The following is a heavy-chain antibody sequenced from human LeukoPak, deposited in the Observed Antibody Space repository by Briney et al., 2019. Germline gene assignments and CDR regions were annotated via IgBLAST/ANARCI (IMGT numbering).Heavy chain of an antibody. Sequence: GGSLRLSCAASGFTFSSYAMSWVRQAPGKGLEWVSAISGSGGSTYYADSVKGRFTISRDNSKNTLYLQMNSLRAEDTAGHYCARALLGGVFDYGGQGPLATVPS. J-gene: IGHJ4*02. V-gene: IGHV3-23*01. D-gene: IGHD3-16*01. CDR2: ISGSGGST. CDR3: ARALLGGVFDY. CDR1: GFTFSSYA.